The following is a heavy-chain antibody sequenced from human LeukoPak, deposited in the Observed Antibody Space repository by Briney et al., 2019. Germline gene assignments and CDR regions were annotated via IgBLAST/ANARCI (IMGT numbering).Heavy chain of an antibody. D-gene: IGHD4-17*01. CDR1: GFTFSTYS. V-gene: IGHV3-21*01. CDR3: ARRPNYGDYGNDY. J-gene: IGHJ4*02. CDR2: ISGSSRYI. Sequence: PGGSLRLSCAASGFTFSTYSMNWVRQAPGKGLEWVSTISGSSRYIYFADSVRGRFTISRDNAKNSLYLQMNSLRAEDTAVYYCARRPNYGDYGNDYWGQGTLVTVSS.